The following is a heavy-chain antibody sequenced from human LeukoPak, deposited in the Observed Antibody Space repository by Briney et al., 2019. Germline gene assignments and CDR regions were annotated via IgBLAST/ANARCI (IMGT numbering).Heavy chain of an antibody. CDR3: ARGPYSSGWYVNY. CDR1: GFTFSSYG. Sequence: PGGSLRLSCAASGFTFSSYGMHWVRQAPGKGLEWVAVISYDGSNKYYADSVKGRFTISRDNSKNTLYLQMNSLRAEDTAVYYCARGPYSSGWYVNYWGQGTLVTVSS. D-gene: IGHD6-19*01. V-gene: IGHV3-30*03. J-gene: IGHJ4*02. CDR2: ISYDGSNK.